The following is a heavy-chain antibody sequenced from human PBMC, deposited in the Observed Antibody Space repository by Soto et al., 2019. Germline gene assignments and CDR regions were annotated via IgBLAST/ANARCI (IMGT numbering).Heavy chain of an antibody. CDR1: GFTFSNYA. CDR2: FSASAGGI. J-gene: IGHJ4*02. D-gene: IGHD2-21*02. V-gene: IGHV3-23*01. Sequence: GGSLRLSCAASGFTFSNYAMSWVRQAPGKGLEWVSVFSASAGGIYYADSVKGRFTIARDNSKNTLYLQMNSLRVEDTAVYYCAKENSGCYWCGEHWGPGTLVTVSS. CDR3: AKENSGCYWCGEH.